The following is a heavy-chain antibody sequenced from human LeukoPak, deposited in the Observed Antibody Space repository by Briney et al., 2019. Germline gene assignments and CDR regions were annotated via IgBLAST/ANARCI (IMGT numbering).Heavy chain of an antibody. CDR3: AKSPVLRFLEWLSPVDYYYGMDV. D-gene: IGHD3-3*01. CDR2: ISYDGSNK. J-gene: IGHJ6*02. CDR1: GFTFSSYG. V-gene: IGHV3-30*18. Sequence: GGSLRLSCAASGFTFSSYGMHWVRQAPGKGLEWVAVISYDGSNKYYADSVKGRFTISRDNSKNTLYLQMNSLRAEDTAVYYCAKSPVLRFLEWLSPVDYYYGMDVWGQGTTVTVSS.